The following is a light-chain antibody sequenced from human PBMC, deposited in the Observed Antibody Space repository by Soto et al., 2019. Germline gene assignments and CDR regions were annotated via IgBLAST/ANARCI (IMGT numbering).Light chain of an antibody. V-gene: IGLV4-60*03. CDR1: SGHSSYI. Sequence: QSVLTQSSSASASLGSSVKITCTLSSGHSSYIIAWHQQQPGKAPRYLMKLEGSGSYNKGSGVPDRFSGSSSGADRYLTISNLQSEDEADYYCETWDSTYVVFGGGTKLTVL. CDR3: ETWDSTYVV. CDR2: LEGSGSY. J-gene: IGLJ2*01.